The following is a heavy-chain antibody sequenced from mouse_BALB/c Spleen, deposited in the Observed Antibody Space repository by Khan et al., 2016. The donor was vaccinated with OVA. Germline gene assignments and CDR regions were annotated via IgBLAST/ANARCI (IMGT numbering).Heavy chain of an antibody. CDR2: ISYSGST. V-gene: IGHV3-2*02. J-gene: IGHJ4*01. Sequence: EVQLVESGPGLVKPSQSLSLTCTVSGYSFTSDYVWNWIRQLPGNKLEWMGYISYSGSTSYNPSIKSRISITRDTSKKQFFLQLNSVTTEDTATYYCAISYGCYARDYWGQGTAVTVSS. D-gene: IGHD1-2*01. CDR3: AISYGCYARDY. CDR1: GYSFTSDYV.